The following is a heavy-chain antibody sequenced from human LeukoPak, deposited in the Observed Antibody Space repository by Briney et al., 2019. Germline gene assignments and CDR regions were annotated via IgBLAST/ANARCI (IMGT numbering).Heavy chain of an antibody. CDR1: GFTFSSYS. V-gene: IGHV3-48*01. CDR3: AKIRPSSVVVAALGY. CDR2: ISSSSSTI. Sequence: GGSLRLSCAASGFTFSSYSMNWVRQAPGKGLEWVSYISSSSSTIYYADSVKGRFTISRDNSKNTLYLQMNSLRAEDTAVYYCAKIRPSSVVVAALGYWGQGTLVTVSS. J-gene: IGHJ4*02. D-gene: IGHD2-15*01.